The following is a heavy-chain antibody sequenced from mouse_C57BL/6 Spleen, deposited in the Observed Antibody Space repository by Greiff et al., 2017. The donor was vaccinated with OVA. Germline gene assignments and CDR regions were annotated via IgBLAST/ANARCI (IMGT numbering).Heavy chain of an antibody. CDR2: IHPSDSDT. CDR1: GYTFTSYW. Sequence: QVQLQQPGAELVKPGASVKVSCKASGYTFTSYWMHWVKQRPGQGLEWIGRIHPSDSDTNYNQTFKGKATLTVDKSSSTAYMQLSSLTSEDSAVYYCAIGDSDDYGLAYWGQGTLVTVSA. CDR3: AIGDSDDYGLAY. D-gene: IGHD2-4*01. J-gene: IGHJ3*01. V-gene: IGHV1-74*01.